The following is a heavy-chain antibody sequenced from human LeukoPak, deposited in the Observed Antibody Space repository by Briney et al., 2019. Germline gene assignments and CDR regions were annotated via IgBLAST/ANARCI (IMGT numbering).Heavy chain of an antibody. CDR2: IYYSGST. V-gene: IGHV4-59*01. J-gene: IGHJ5*02. D-gene: IGHD6-6*01. CDR1: GGSISSYY. CDR3: ARGGIAARPSWFDP. Sequence: SETLSLTCTVSGGSISSYYWSWIRQPPVKGLEWIGYIYYSGSTNYSPSLKSRVTISVDTSKNQFSLKLSSVTAADTAVYYCARGGIAARPSWFDPWGQGTLVTVSS.